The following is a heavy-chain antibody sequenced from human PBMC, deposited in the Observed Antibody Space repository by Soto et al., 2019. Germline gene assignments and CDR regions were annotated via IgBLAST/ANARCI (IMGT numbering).Heavy chain of an antibody. D-gene: IGHD2-2*01. CDR2: IKQDGSEK. V-gene: IGHV3-7*01. Sequence: GGSLRLSFAASGFSFSSYYMSWVRQAPGKGLEWVAYIKQDGSEKYYVDSVKGRFTISRDNAKNSLDLQMNSLRAEDAAVYSCARDLWDYASAFGPWGQGT. J-gene: IGHJ5*02. CDR1: GFSFSSYY. CDR3: ARDLWDYASAFGP.